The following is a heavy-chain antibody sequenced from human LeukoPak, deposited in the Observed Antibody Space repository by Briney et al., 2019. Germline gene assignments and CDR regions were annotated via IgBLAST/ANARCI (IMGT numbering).Heavy chain of an antibody. CDR3: TGDNGGDWRAFDI. V-gene: IGHV4-4*07. J-gene: IGHJ3*02. D-gene: IGHD2-21*02. CDR2: IYTSGST. Sequence: SETLSLTCTASGCSISGYYRSWIRQPAGKGLEWIGRIYTSGSTNYNPSLKSRVTMSVDTSKNQFSLKLSSVNAADTALYYCTGDNGGDWRAFDIWGQGTVVTVSS. CDR1: GCSISGYY.